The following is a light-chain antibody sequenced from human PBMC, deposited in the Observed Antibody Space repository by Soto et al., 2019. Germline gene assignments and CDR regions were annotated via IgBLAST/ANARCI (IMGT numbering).Light chain of an antibody. V-gene: IGLV1-47*01. CDR1: SSNIGSNY. J-gene: IGLJ1*01. CDR2: RNN. Sequence: QSVLTQPPSASGTPGQRVTISCSGSSSNIGSNYVYWYQQLPGTAPKLLIYRNNQRPSGVPDRFSGSKSGTSASLAISGLRSEDEADYYSAAWDDSLSGSYVSGTVTKVTVL. CDR3: AAWDDSLSGSYV.